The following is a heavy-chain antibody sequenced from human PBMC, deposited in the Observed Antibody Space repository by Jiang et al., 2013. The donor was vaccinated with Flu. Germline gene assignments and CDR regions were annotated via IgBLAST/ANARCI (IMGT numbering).Heavy chain of an antibody. J-gene: IGHJ6*02. D-gene: IGHD3-9*01. CDR3: GVQVFDTLNYYYGMDV. CDR2: IIPIFGTA. CDR1: GGTFSSYA. Sequence: SGAEVKKPGSSVKVSCKASGGTFSSYAISWVRQAPGQGLEWMGGIIPIFGTANYAQKFQGRVTITADKSTSTAYMELSSLRSEDTAVYYCGVQVFDTLNYYYGMDVWGQGTTVTVSS. V-gene: IGHV1-69*06.